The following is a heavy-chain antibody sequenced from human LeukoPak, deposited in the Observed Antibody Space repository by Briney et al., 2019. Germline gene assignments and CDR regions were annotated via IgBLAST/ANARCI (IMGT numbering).Heavy chain of an antibody. CDR3: ARDYQEKTNDY. J-gene: IGHJ4*02. CDR1: GFTFCSYS. Sequence: GSLRLSCAASGFTFCSYSMNWVRQVPGKGLEWVSYISSSSSIINYADSVRGRFTISRDNAKNLLYLQMNSLRAEDTAVYYCARDYQEKTNDYWGQGTLVTVSS. CDR2: ISSSSSII. D-gene: IGHD2-8*01. V-gene: IGHV3-48*04.